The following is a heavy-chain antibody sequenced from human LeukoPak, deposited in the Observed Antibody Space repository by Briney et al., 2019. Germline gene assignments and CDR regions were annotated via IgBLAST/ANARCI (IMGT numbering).Heavy chain of an antibody. CDR2: ISSSGSTI. Sequence: GGSLRLSCAASGFTFSDYYMSWIRQAPGKGLEWVSYISSSGSTIYYADSVKGRFTISRDNAKNSLYLQMNSLRAEDTAVYYCARPLSLSSSWYGGHWFDPWGQGTLVTVSS. D-gene: IGHD6-13*01. CDR1: GFTFSDYY. V-gene: IGHV3-11*04. J-gene: IGHJ5*02. CDR3: ARPLSLSSSWYGGHWFDP.